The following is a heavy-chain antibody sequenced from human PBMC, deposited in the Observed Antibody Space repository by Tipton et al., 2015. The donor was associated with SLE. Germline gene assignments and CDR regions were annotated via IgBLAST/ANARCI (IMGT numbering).Heavy chain of an antibody. CDR2: ISYDGSNK. V-gene: IGHV3-30*04. CDR1: GFTFSSYA. CDR3: ARRDCGGDCYYGH. D-gene: IGHD2-21*01. Sequence: SLRLSCAASGFTFSSYAMHWVRQAPGKGLEWVAVISYDGSNKYYADSVKGRFTISRDNSKNTLYLQMSSLRAEDTAVYYCARRDCGGDCYYGHWGQGTQVAVSS. J-gene: IGHJ4*02.